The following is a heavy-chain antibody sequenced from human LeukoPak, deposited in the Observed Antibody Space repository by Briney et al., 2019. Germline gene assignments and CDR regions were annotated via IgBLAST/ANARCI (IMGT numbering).Heavy chain of an antibody. CDR3: ASNPIGVVVPASPGFDY. Sequence: GGSLRLSCAASGFTFSSYSMNWVRQAPGKGLEWVSYISSSSSTIYYADSVKGRFTISRDNAKNSLYLQMNSLRAEDTAVYYCASNPIGVVVPASPGFDYWGQGTLVTVSS. J-gene: IGHJ4*02. D-gene: IGHD2-2*01. V-gene: IGHV3-48*01. CDR2: ISSSSSTI. CDR1: GFTFSSYS.